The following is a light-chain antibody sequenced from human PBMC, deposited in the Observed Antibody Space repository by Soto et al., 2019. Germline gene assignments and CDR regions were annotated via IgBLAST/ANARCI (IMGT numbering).Light chain of an antibody. CDR2: GAS. J-gene: IGKJ3*01. CDR3: QQRSTWPPFT. CDR1: QSVNNNY. Sequence: EIVLTQSPGTLSLSPGERATLSCRASQSVNNNYLAWHQQKPGQAPRLLIYGASSRATGIPHRFSGSGSGTDFTLTISRLEPEDFAVYYCQQRSTWPPFTFGPGTKVEIK. V-gene: IGKV3D-20*02.